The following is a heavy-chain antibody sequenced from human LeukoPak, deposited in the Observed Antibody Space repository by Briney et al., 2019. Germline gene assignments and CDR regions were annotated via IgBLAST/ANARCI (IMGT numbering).Heavy chain of an antibody. J-gene: IGHJ6*02. CDR2: IYDCVFT. V-gene: IGHV4-59*12. D-gene: IGHD2/OR15-2a*01. CDR1: GGSISSYY. Sequence: PSETLSLTCTVSGGSISSYYWSWIRQPPGKGLEWIGYIYDCVFTKYNPSLKSRVTISVDTSKSQFSLRLSSVTAADTAVYYCARDRTRPFLYYYYGMDVWGQGTTVTVSS. CDR3: ARDRTRPFLYYYYGMDV.